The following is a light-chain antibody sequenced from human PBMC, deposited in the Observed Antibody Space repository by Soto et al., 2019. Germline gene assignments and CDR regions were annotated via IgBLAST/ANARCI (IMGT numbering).Light chain of an antibody. CDR1: SSDVGRYNY. CDR2: EVT. J-gene: IGLJ2*01. Sequence: QSALTQPPSASGSPGQSVTISCTGTSSDVGRYNYVSWYQQHPGKAPKLIIYEVTKRPSGVPDRFSGSKSGNTASLTVSGIQAEDEADYFCSSCAGSTTLFRGGTKLTVL. CDR3: SSCAGSTTL. V-gene: IGLV2-8*01.